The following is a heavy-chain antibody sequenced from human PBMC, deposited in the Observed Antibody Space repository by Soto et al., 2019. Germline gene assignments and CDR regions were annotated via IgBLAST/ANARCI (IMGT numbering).Heavy chain of an antibody. V-gene: IGHV3-30-3*01. CDR1: GFTFSSYA. CDR3: AREIYVAARRRNYYYYYGMDV. Sequence: QVQLVESGGGVVQPGRSLRLSCAASGFTFSSYAMHWVRQAPGKGLEWVAVISYDGSNKYYADSVKGRFTISRDNSKNTLYLQMNSLRAEDTAVYYCAREIYVAARRRNYYYYYGMDVWGQGTTVTVSS. D-gene: IGHD6-6*01. CDR2: ISYDGSNK. J-gene: IGHJ6*02.